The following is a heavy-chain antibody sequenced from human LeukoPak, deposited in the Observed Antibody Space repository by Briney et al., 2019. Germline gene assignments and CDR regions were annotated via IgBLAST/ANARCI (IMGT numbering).Heavy chain of an antibody. D-gene: IGHD3-22*01. Sequence: PGGSLRLSCTASGFTFGDYAMSWFRQAPGKGLEWVGFIRSKAYGGTTEYAASVKGRFTISRDDSKSIAYLQMNSLKTEDTAVYYCTRYLNYDSSGYYSLYYYYMDVWGKGTTVTVSS. J-gene: IGHJ6*03. V-gene: IGHV3-49*03. CDR3: TRYLNYDSSGYYSLYYYYMDV. CDR1: GFTFGDYA. CDR2: IRSKAYGGTT.